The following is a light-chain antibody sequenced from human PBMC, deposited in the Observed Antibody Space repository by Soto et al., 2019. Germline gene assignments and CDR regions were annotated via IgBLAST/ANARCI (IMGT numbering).Light chain of an antibody. CDR1: QSISSW. CDR2: KAS. J-gene: IGKJ1*01. CDR3: QQYNSYSQT. V-gene: IGKV1-5*03. Sequence: DIQMTQSPSTLSASVGDRVTITCRASQSISSWLAWYQQEPGKAPKLLIYKASSLESGVPSRFSGSGSGTEFTLTISSLQPDDFATYYCQQYNSYSQTFGQGTKVDIK.